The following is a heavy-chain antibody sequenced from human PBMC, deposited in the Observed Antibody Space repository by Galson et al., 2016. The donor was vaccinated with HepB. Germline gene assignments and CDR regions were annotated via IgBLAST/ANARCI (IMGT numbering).Heavy chain of an antibody. Sequence: TLSLTCTVSGGSISSGSYYWSWIRQPAGKGLEWIGRIYTSGSTNYNPSLKSRVTISVDTSKNQFSLKLSSVTAADTAVYYCAREGSSWYSDYWGQGTLATVSS. D-gene: IGHD6-13*01. CDR2: IYTSGST. J-gene: IGHJ4*02. CDR1: GGSISSGSYY. V-gene: IGHV4-61*02. CDR3: AREGSSWYSDY.